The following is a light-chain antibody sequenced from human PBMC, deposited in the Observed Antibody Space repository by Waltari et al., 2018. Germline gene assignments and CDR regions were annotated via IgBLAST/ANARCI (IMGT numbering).Light chain of an antibody. J-gene: IGKJ4*01. CDR3: QQANSFPFT. Sequence: TQMTQSQSSVSASVGDRVTITCRASQTVNTWLAWYQQKPGKAPKLLIYAASTLQSGVPSRFSGSGSGTDFTLTISSLQPDDFATYYCQQANSFPFTFGGGTKVEIK. CDR1: QTVNTW. V-gene: IGKV1-12*01. CDR2: AAS.